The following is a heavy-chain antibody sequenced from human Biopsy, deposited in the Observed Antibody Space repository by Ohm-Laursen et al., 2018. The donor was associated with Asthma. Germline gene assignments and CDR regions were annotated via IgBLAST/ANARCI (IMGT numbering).Heavy chain of an antibody. CDR1: GGSISSNFYY. V-gene: IGHV4-39*01. D-gene: IGHD1-26*01. CDR2: IYKSGQV. J-gene: IGHJ3*02. CDR3: ARQKLVAAEGHFDM. Sequence: SQTLSLTCTVSGGSISSNFYYWGWIRQPPGKGLEWIGNIYKSGQVYYNLSLKSRVTISVDTSKNQSSLQLRSVTAADTAVYYCARQKLVAAEGHFDMWGQGTMVIVSS.